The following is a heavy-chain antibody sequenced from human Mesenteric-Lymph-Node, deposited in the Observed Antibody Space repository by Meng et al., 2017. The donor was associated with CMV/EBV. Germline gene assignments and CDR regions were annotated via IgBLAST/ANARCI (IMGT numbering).Heavy chain of an antibody. CDR2: IKSKTDVGTT. J-gene: IGHJ3*02. CDR3: TTTRDQLLYYAFDI. D-gene: IGHD2-2*02. V-gene: IGHV3-15*01. CDR1: GFTFSTAW. Sequence: GGPLRLSCAASGFTFSTAWMSWVRQAPGKGLEWVGRIKSKTDVGTTDYAAPVKGRFTISRDDSKNTLYLQMNSLKTEDTAVYYCTTTRDQLLYYAFDIWGQGTMVTVSS.